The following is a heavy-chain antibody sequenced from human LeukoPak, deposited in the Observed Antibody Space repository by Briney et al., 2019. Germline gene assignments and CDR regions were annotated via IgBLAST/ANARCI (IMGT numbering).Heavy chain of an antibody. CDR2: ISYDGSNK. D-gene: IGHD3-10*01. Sequence: GGSLRLSCAASGFTFSSCAMHWVRQAPGKGLEWVAVISYDGSNKYYADSVKGRFTISRDNSKNTLYLQMNSLRAEDTAVYYCARVATTVRGVDDAFDIWGQGTMVTVSS. V-gene: IGHV3-30*04. CDR3: ARVATTVRGVDDAFDI. CDR1: GFTFSSCA. J-gene: IGHJ3*02.